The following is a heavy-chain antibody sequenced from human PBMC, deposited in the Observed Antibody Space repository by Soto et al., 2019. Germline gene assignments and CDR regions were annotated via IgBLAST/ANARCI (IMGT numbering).Heavy chain of an antibody. J-gene: IGHJ4*01. CDR2: INHSGRV. CDR1: RGSFSCHS. D-gene: IGHD3-22*01. CDR3: STRAYDTNGYYRFEH. Sequence: SETLSLTCAVYRGSFSCHSGTWIRQSPGKGLEWIGDINHSGRVNYSPSLKSRVTISLDTSKNQFSLTLSAVTAADTAMYYCSTRAYDTNGYYRFEHWGQGTLVTVS. V-gene: IGHV4-34*01.